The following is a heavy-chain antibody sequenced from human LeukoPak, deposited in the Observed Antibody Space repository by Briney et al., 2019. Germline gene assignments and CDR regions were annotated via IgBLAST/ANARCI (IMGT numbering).Heavy chain of an antibody. Sequence: SETLSLTCTVSGGSISSSSYYWGWIRQPPGKGLEWIGSIYYSGSTYYNPSLKSRVTISVDTSKNQFSLKLSSVTAADTAVYYCARNNYYDSSGYRLYYYYYMDVWGKGTTVTISS. CDR1: GGSISSSSYY. D-gene: IGHD3-22*01. J-gene: IGHJ6*03. CDR3: ARNNYYDSSGYRLYYYYYMDV. V-gene: IGHV4-39*01. CDR2: IYYSGST.